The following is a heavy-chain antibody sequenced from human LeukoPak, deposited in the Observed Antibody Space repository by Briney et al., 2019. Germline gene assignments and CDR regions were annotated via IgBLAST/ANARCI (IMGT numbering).Heavy chain of an antibody. V-gene: IGHV4-39*07. Sequence: PSETLSLTCTVSGVSISSSNSYWGWIRQPPGKGLEWIGSIYYSGNTYYNASLKSQVSISIDTSKNQFSLKLSSVTAADTAVYYCARDGYDHHYYYMDVWGKGTTVTVSS. CDR1: GVSISSSNSY. CDR2: IYYSGNT. J-gene: IGHJ6*03. D-gene: IGHD5-12*01. CDR3: ARDGYDHHYYYMDV.